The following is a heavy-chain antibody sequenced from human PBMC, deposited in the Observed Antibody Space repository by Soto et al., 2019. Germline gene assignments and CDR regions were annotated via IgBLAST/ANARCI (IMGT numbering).Heavy chain of an antibody. CDR2: MNPNSGNT. Sequence: ASVKVSCKASGYTFTSYDINWVRQATGQGLEWMGWMNPNSGNTGYAQKFQGRVTMTRNTSISTAYMELSSLRSEDTAVYYCARGRYFACLSEGRYYYYYYYMDVWGKGTTVTVSS. D-gene: IGHD3-9*01. CDR1: GYTFTSYD. J-gene: IGHJ6*03. V-gene: IGHV1-8*01. CDR3: ARGRYFACLSEGRYYYYYYYMDV.